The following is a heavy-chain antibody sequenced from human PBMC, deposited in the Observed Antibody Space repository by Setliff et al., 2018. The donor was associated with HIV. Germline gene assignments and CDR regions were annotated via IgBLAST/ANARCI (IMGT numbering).Heavy chain of an antibody. J-gene: IGHJ6*03. D-gene: IGHD6-6*01. CDR1: GGTFSNYA. CDR2: IIPMFGTA. V-gene: IGHV1-69*05. CDR3: ARGSIAAPKHYYYMNV. Sequence: RASVKVSCKTSGGTFSNYAISWVRQAPGQGLEWMGGIIPMFGTANYAQKFQGRVTITTDASTSTAYMGLSSLRSEDTAVYYCARGSIAAPKHYYYMNVWGKGTTVTVSS.